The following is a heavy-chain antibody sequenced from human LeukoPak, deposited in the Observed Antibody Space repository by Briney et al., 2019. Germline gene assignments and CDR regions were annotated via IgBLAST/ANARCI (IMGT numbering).Heavy chain of an antibody. J-gene: IGHJ6*02. CDR2: ISSSSSTI. V-gene: IGHV3-48*04. Sequence: PGGSLRLSCAASGFTFSSYSMNWVRQAPGKGLEWVSYISSSSSTIYYADSVKGRFTISRDNAKNSLYLQMNSLRAEDTAVYYCARADSAWVPYGMDVWGQGTTVTVSS. CDR3: ARADSAWVPYGMDV. CDR1: GFTFSSYS. D-gene: IGHD1-26*01.